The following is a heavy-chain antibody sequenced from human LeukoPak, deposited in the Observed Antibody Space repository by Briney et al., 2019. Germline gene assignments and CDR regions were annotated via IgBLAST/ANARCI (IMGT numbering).Heavy chain of an antibody. CDR2: IRYDGSNK. Sequence: GGSLRLSCAASGFTFSSYSMHWVRQAPGKGLEWVAFIRYDGSNKYYADSVKGRFTISRDNSKNTLYLQMNSLRAEDTAVYYCAKEGCSSTSCYSDYWGQGTLVTVSS. CDR3: AKEGCSSTSCYSDY. J-gene: IGHJ4*02. D-gene: IGHD2-2*01. V-gene: IGHV3-30*02. CDR1: GFTFSSYS.